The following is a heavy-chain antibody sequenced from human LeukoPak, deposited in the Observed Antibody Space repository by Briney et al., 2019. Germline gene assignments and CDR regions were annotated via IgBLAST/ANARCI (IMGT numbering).Heavy chain of an antibody. D-gene: IGHD3-22*01. CDR3: ARGAGSGYYLPFDY. CDR1: GGSFSGYY. J-gene: IGHJ4*02. CDR2: INHSGST. V-gene: IGHV4-34*01. Sequence: PSETLSLTCAVYGGSFSGYYRSWIRQPPGKGLEWIGEINHSGSTNYNPSLKSRVTISVDTSKNQFSLKLSSVTAADTAVYYCARGAGSGYYLPFDYWGQGTLVTVSS.